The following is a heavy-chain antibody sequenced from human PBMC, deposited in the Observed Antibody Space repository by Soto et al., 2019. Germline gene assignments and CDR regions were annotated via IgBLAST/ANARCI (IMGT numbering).Heavy chain of an antibody. V-gene: IGHV4-30-2*01. CDR2: IYHSGST. J-gene: IGHJ4*02. CDR1: GGSISSGGYS. D-gene: IGHD5-18*01. Sequence: LSLTCAVSGGSISSGGYSWSWIRQPPGKGLEWIGYIYHSGSTYYNPSLKSRVTISVDRSKNQFSLKVNSVTAADTAVYYCARDHPHSYGVYYFDYWGQGTPVTVS. CDR3: ARDHPHSYGVYYFDY.